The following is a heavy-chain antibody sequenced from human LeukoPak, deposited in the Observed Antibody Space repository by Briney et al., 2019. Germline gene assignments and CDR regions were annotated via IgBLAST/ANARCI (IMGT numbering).Heavy chain of an antibody. Sequence: ASVKVSCKASGYTFTSYYMHWVRQAPGQGLEWMGIINPSGGSTSYAQKFQGRVTMTRDMSTSTVYMELSSLRSEDTAVYYCARDPSVVVTTYYFDYWGQGTLVTVSS. D-gene: IGHD2-21*02. J-gene: IGHJ4*02. CDR1: GYTFTSYY. V-gene: IGHV1-46*01. CDR2: INPSGGST. CDR3: ARDPSVVVTTYYFDY.